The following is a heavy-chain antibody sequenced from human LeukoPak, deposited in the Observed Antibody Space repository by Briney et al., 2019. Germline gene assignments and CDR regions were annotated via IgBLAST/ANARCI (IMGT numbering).Heavy chain of an antibody. D-gene: IGHD1-26*01. J-gene: IGHJ4*02. Sequence: PSQTLSLTCTVSGGSISSGGYYWSWIRQPPGKGLEWIGYIYHSGSTYYNPSLKSRVTISVDRSKNQFSLKLSSVTAADTAVYYCASREIVGATNVLANDYWGQGTLVTVSS. CDR2: IYHSGST. CDR1: GGSISSGGYY. CDR3: ASREIVGATNVLANDY. V-gene: IGHV4-30-2*01.